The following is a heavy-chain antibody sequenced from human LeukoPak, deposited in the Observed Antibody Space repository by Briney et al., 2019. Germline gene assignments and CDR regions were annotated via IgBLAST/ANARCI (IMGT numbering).Heavy chain of an antibody. CDR3: ARAPWSGFPGGAGASDI. CDR1: GFTFLDYD. D-gene: IGHD3-3*01. CDR2: IGIRGDT. Sequence: GGSLRLSCAASGFTFLDYDMHWVRQVIGKGLEWVSAIGIRGDTHYSGSVKGRFTISRDNVKNSLYLQMNSLRAEDTAVYYCARAPWSGFPGGAGASDIWGQGTMTVSS. J-gene: IGHJ3*02. V-gene: IGHV3-13*01.